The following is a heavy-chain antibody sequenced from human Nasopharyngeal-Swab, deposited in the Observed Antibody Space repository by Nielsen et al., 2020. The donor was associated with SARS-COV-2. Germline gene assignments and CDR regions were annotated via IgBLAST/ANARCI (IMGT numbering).Heavy chain of an antibody. D-gene: IGHD6-13*01. J-gene: IGHJ6*02. CDR3: VGSSWYGDYYYYYGMDV. CDR1: GGSITISIYS. CDR2: IYYSGST. V-gene: IGHV4-39*07. Sequence: ETLSLTCPVSGGSITISIYSWGWIRQPPGKGLEWIGSIYYSGSTYYNPSLKSRVTISVDTSKNQFSLKLSSVTAADTAVYYCVGSSWYGDYYYYYGMDVWGQGTTVTVSS.